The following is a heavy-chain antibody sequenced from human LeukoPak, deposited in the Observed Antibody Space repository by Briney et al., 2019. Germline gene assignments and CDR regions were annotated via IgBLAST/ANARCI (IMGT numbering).Heavy chain of an antibody. CDR3: AKYAVVGTPFFDY. D-gene: IGHD2-15*01. V-gene: IGHV3-23*01. CDR2: ISDSGDST. J-gene: IGHJ4*02. Sequence: PGGSLRLSCAASGFTFSSHALSWVRQAPGKGLEWVSAISDSGDSTYYADSVKGRFTISRDNSKNTLHLQMSSLRAEDTAVYYCAKYAVVGTPFFDYWGQGTLVTISS. CDR1: GFTFSSHA.